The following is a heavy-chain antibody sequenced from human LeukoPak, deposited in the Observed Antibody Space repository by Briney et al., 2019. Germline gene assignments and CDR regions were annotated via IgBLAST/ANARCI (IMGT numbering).Heavy chain of an antibody. CDR3: AREVRYTSSWYVYYYFDY. D-gene: IGHD6-13*01. V-gene: IGHV3-7*03. CDR2: IKQDGSEK. CDR1: GFTFSNYW. Sequence: PGGSLRLSCAASGFTFSNYWMSWVRQAPGKGLEWVANIKQDGSEKYSVDSVEGRFTISRDNAKNSLYLQMITLSVEDTAVYYCAREVRYTSSWYVYYYFDYWGQGTLVTVSS. J-gene: IGHJ4*02.